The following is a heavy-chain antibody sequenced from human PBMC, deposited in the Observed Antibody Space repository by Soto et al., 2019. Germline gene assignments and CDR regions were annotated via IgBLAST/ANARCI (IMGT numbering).Heavy chain of an antibody. V-gene: IGHV4-59*01. CDR1: GGSISNYY. CDR2: IYYSGST. D-gene: IGHD3-22*01. Sequence: SETLSLTCTVSGGSISNYYWGWIRQPPGKGLEWIGYIYYSGSTNYSPSLKSRVAMSVDTSKNQFSLKLSSVSDADTAVYFCARRVYYYNNGGYQYYFDYWGQGTLVTVS. CDR3: ARRVYYYNNGGYQYYFDY. J-gene: IGHJ4*02.